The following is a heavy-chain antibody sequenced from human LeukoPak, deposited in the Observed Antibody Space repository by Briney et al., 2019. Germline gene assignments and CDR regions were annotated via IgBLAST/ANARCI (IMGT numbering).Heavy chain of an antibody. J-gene: IGHJ4*02. D-gene: IGHD5-12*01. Sequence: GGSLRLSCAASGFTFTNYWMSWVRQAPGKGLELVANIKQDRSEKYYVDSVKGRFTISRDNAKNSLYLQMNSLRAEDTAVYYCARDLVVATGPDYWGQGTLVTVSS. CDR1: GFTFTNYW. CDR2: IKQDRSEK. CDR3: ARDLVVATGPDY. V-gene: IGHV3-7*01.